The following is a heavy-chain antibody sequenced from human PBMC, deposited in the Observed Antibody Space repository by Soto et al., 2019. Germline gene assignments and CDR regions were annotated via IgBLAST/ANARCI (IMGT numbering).Heavy chain of an antibody. CDR3: ARVIGDYYYYGMDV. J-gene: IGHJ6*02. D-gene: IGHD4-17*01. Sequence: ASVKVSCKASGYTFTSYGISWVRQAPGQGLEWMGWISAYNGNTNYAQKLQGRVTMTTDTSTSTTYMELRSLRSDDTAVYFCARVIGDYYYYGMDVWGQGTTVTVSS. V-gene: IGHV1-18*01. CDR2: ISAYNGNT. CDR1: GYTFTSYG.